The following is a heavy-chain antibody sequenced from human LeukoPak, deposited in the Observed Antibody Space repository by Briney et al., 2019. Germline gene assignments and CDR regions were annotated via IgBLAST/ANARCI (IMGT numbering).Heavy chain of an antibody. J-gene: IGHJ4*02. CDR3: AKSGLNRFDY. Sequence: PGGSLRLSCAASGFSFSDAWMSWVRQIPGKGLEWVGRIESKTDGGTTDYAAPVKGRFTISRDDSTNTLYLQMNSLRAEDTAVYYCAKSGLNRFDYWGQGTLVTVSS. D-gene: IGHD2-15*01. V-gene: IGHV3-15*04. CDR2: IESKTDGGTT. CDR1: GFSFSDAW.